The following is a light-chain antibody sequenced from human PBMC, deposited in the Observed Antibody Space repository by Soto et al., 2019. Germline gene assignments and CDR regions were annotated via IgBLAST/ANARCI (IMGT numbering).Light chain of an antibody. J-gene: IGLJ1*01. CDR2: DAT. Sequence: SYELTQPPSVSVAPGQTAKIPCGGDKIGSKSVHLYKQRPGQAPVAVVFDATDRPSGLPDRISASKSGDTATLTISRVDAGDEADYYCQVWASTAEFFVFGSGTKVTVL. V-gene: IGLV3-21*02. CDR3: QVWASTAEFFV. CDR1: KIGSKS.